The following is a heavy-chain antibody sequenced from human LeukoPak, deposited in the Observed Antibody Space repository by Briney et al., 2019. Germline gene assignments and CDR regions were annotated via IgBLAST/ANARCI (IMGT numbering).Heavy chain of an antibody. V-gene: IGHV4-30-4*01. CDR1: GGSISSGDYY. CDR3: ARARATSSSSWLPAAIDY. Sequence: PSETLSLTCTVSGGSISSGDYYWSWIRQPPGKGLEWIGYIYYSGSTYYNPSLKSRVTISVDTSKNQFSLKLSSVTAADTAVYYCARARATSSSSWLPAAIDYWGQGTLVTVSS. J-gene: IGHJ4*02. CDR2: IYYSGST. D-gene: IGHD6-13*01.